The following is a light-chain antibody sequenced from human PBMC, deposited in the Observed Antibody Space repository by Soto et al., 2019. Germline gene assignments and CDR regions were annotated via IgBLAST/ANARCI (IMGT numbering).Light chain of an antibody. CDR3: QQSYSIHPT. V-gene: IGKV1-39*01. CDR1: QSVSSY. J-gene: IGKJ4*01. Sequence: DIQMTQSPSSLSASVGDRVTITCRASQSVSSYLNWYQQKPGQAPKLLIYAASSLQSGVPSRFSGSESGTDFTLTISSLQPEDFDTYYCQQSYSIHPTLGGGTKVDIK. CDR2: AAS.